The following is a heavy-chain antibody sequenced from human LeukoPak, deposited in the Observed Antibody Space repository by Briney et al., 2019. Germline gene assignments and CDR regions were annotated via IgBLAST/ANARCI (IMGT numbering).Heavy chain of an antibody. D-gene: IGHD3-9*01. J-gene: IGHJ4*02. CDR3: ARDKPHYDILTGSSYYFDY. Sequence: GGSLRLSCAASGFTFSSYWMSWVRQAPGKGLEWVANMKQDGSEKYYVDSVKGRFTISRGNAKNSLYLQMNSLRAEDTAVYYCARDKPHYDILTGSSYYFDYWGQGTLVTVSS. V-gene: IGHV3-7*01. CDR1: GFTFSSYW. CDR2: MKQDGSEK.